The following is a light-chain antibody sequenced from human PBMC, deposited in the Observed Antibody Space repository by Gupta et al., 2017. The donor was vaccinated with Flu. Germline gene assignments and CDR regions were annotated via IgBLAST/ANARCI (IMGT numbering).Light chain of an antibody. CDR2: DNS. J-gene: IGLJ3*02. Sequence: SYELTQPPSVSVAPGQTARITCGGNYIGSYSVHWYQQRPGQAPVLVVYDNSDRPSGIPDRFSGSNSGDTATLTINRVEAGDEADYYCQVCDRSSDPCWVFGGGTKLTVL. V-gene: IGLV3-21*02. CDR3: QVCDRSSDPCWV. CDR1: YIGSYS.